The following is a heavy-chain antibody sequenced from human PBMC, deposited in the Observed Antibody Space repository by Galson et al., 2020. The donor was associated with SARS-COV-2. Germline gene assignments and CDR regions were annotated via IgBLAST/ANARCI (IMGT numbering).Heavy chain of an antibody. D-gene: IGHD3-3*02. CDR1: GFTSSSYG. J-gene: IGHJ6*02. CDR3: ARILSHYYGMDV. V-gene: IGHV3-33*01. Sequence: PGGSLRLSCAASGFTSSSYGMHWVRQAPGKGLEWVAVIWYDGSNKYYADSVKGRFTISRDNSKNTLYLQMNSLRAEDTAVYYCARILSHYYGMDVWGQGTTVTVSS. CDR2: IWYDGSNK.